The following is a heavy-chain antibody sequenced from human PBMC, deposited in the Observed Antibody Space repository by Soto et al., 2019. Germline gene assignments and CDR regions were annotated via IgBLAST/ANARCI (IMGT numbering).Heavy chain of an antibody. CDR2: ISAYNGNT. J-gene: IGHJ5*02. D-gene: IGHD6-13*01. CDR1: GYTFTSYG. Sequence: QVQLVQSGAEVKKPGASVKVSCKASGYTFTSYGISWVRQAPGQGLEWMGWISAYNGNTNYAQQLQGRVTMTTDTSTSTAYMELRSLRSDDTAVYYCARDTHPGYSSSWYWFDPWGQGTLVTVSS. V-gene: IGHV1-18*01. CDR3: ARDTHPGYSSSWYWFDP.